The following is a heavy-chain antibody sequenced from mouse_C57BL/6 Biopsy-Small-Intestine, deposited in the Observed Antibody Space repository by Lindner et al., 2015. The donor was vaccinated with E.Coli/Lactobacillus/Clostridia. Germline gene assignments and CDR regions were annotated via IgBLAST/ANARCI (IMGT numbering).Heavy chain of an antibody. CDR1: GYTFTDYY. J-gene: IGHJ4*01. Sequence: VQLQESGPVLVKPGASVKMSCKASGYTFTDYYMNWVKQSHGKSLEWIGVINPYNGGTSYNQKFKGKATLTVDKSSSTAYMELNSLTSEDSAVYYCARDDSGDYAMDYWGQGTSVTVSS. D-gene: IGHD2-4*01. CDR3: ARDDSGDYAMDY. CDR2: INPYNGGT. V-gene: IGHV1-19*01.